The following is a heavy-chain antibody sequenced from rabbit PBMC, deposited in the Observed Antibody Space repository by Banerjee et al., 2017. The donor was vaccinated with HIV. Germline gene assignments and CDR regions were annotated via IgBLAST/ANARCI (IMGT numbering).Heavy chain of an antibody. J-gene: IGHJ3*01. CDR1: GFSFSNGYV. V-gene: IGHV1S45*01. CDR3: ARDLAGVIGWNFGL. D-gene: IGHD4-1*01. Sequence: QEQLEESGGDLVKPEGSLTLTCTASGFSFSNGYVMCWVRQASGKGLEWIACIYAGSSGSTYYASWAKGRFTISKTSSTTVTLQMTSLTAADTATYFCARDLAGVIGWNFGLWGQGTLVTVS. CDR2: IYAGSSGST.